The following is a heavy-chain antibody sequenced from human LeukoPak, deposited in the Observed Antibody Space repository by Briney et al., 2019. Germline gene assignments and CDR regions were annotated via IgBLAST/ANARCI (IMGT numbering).Heavy chain of an antibody. CDR2: IYYSGST. CDR1: GGSISSHY. Sequence: SETLSLTCTVSGGSISSHYWSWIRQPPGKGLEWIGYIYYSGSTNYNPSLKSRVTISVDTSKNQFSLKLSSVTAADTAVYYCARVKSSSFFFTFDYWGQGPWSPSPQ. V-gene: IGHV4-59*11. D-gene: IGHD6-6*01. CDR3: ARVKSSSFFFTFDY. J-gene: IGHJ4*02.